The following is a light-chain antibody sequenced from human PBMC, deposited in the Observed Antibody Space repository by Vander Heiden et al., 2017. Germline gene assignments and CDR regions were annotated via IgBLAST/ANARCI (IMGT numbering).Light chain of an antibody. CDR1: QDISNY. CDR3: PQYANLPFT. CDR2: DAS. J-gene: IGKJ2*01. V-gene: IGKV1-33*01. Sequence: DIQMTQSPSSLSASVGDRVIITCQASQDISNYLKWYQQKPGKAPKVVIYDASNLETGVPSRFSGSGSGTDFTFTISSLRSEDIATYYCPQYANLPFTFGQGTKLEI.